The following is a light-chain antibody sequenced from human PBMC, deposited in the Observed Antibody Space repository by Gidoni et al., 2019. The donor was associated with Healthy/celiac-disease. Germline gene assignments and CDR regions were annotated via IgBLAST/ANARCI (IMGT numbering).Light chain of an antibody. V-gene: IGKV1-5*01. CDR2: DAS. CDR3: QQYNSYLLT. J-gene: IGKJ4*01. CDR1: QRISSW. Sequence: DIQMTQSPSTLSASVGDRVTITCRASQRISSWLAWYQQKPGKAPKLLIYDASSLESGVPSRFSGSGSGTEFALTISSLQPDDFATYYCQQYNSYLLTFGGXTKVEIK.